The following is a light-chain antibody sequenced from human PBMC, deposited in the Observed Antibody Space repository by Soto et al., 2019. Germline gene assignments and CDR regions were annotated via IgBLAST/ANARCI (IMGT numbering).Light chain of an antibody. Sequence: QSVLTQPPSASGTPGQRVIISCSGSSSNIGSNYVYWYQQLPGTAPKLLSNRNNQRPSGVPDRFSGSKSGTSASLAISGLRSEDEGDYYCAAWDDSLISSYVFGTGTKLTVL. CDR1: SSNIGSNY. V-gene: IGLV1-47*01. J-gene: IGLJ1*01. CDR2: RNN. CDR3: AAWDDSLISSYV.